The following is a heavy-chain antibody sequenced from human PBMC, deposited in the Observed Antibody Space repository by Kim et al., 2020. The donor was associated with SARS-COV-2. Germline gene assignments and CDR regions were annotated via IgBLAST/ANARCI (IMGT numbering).Heavy chain of an antibody. D-gene: IGHD4-17*01. Sequence: ASVKVSCKASGYTFTNYAMHWVRQAPGQRLEWMGWINAGNGNTKYSQKFEGRGTITRDTSARTAYMELSSLRSEDTAVYYCSGSYGDPGYYYYGMDVWGQGTTVTVSS. J-gene: IGHJ6*02. V-gene: IGHV1-3*01. CDR1: GYTFTNYA. CDR2: INAGNGNT. CDR3: SGSYGDPGYYYYGMDV.